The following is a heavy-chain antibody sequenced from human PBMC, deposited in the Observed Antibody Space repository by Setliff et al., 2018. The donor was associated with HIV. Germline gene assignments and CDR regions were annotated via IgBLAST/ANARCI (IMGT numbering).Heavy chain of an antibody. CDR1: GYSFTNFW. CDR3: ARHFSVAGDAFDI. Sequence: ESLKISCKGSGYSFTNFWIGWVRQLPGKGLEWMGISYPGDFDTRYSPSFEGQVTMSGEKSISTAYLQWSGLKASDTAMYYCARHFSVAGDAFDIWGQGTMVTVSS. J-gene: IGHJ3*02. CDR2: SYPGDFDT. D-gene: IGHD6-19*01. V-gene: IGHV5-51*01.